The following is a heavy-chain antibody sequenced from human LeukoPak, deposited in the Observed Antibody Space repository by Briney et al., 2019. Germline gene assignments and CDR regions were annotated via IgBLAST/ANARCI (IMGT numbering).Heavy chain of an antibody. CDR2: IWYDGNKK. V-gene: IGHV3-33*01. D-gene: IGHD3-22*01. J-gene: IGHJ4*02. Sequence: QPRKSLRLSCAASGFTFSNYGMHWVRQAPGKGLEWVAVIWYDGNKKYYTDSVKGRFTISRENSNNRLYLQMNSLRDEDTALYYCARGDHYEMSGYFLDYWGQGTLVTVSS. CDR1: GFTFSNYG. CDR3: ARGDHYEMSGYFLDY.